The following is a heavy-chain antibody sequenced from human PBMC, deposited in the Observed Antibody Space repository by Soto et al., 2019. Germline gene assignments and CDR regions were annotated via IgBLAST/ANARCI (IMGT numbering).Heavy chain of an antibody. Sequence: DGQLVESGGGLIQPGESLRLSCAAFGFTISGKKYVAWVRQSPGKGLEWVSALYDLDGSFYAASVKGRFTTSSDSSKTTVYLQMNDLRPYDTAVYYCATWNEREHDYDVWGQGKTVTVSA. CDR1: GFTISGKKY. CDR2: LYDLDGS. D-gene: IGHD1-1*01. J-gene: IGHJ3*01. V-gene: IGHV3-53*01. CDR3: ATWNEREHDYDV.